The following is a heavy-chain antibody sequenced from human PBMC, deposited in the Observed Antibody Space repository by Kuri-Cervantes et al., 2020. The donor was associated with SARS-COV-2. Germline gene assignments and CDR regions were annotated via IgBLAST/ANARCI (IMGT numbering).Heavy chain of an antibody. V-gene: IGHV4-30-4*08. D-gene: IGHD1-7*01. J-gene: IGHJ4*02. Sequence: SETLSLTCTVAGGSITTDDYDWTWIRQPPGKGLEWIGYISHSGSTDYKPSLKSRVTMSLDTSKNQFSLKLSSVTAADTAVYYCASVLTGTTTAPDYWGQGTLVTVSS. CDR3: ASVLTGTTTAPDY. CDR1: GGSITTDDYD. CDR2: ISHSGST.